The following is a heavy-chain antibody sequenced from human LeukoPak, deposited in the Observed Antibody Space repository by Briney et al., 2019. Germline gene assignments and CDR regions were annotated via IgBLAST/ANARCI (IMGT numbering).Heavy chain of an antibody. Sequence: ASVKVSCKASGYTFTSYGISWVRQAPGQGLEWMGWISAYNGNTNYAQKLQGRVTMTTDTSTSTAYMELRSLRSDDTAVYYFARELSGYFEFEDVFDIGGQGKMVTVS. CDR3: ARELSGYFEFEDVFDI. CDR2: ISAYNGNT. J-gene: IGHJ3*02. V-gene: IGHV1-18*01. CDR1: GYTFTSYG. D-gene: IGHD3-22*01.